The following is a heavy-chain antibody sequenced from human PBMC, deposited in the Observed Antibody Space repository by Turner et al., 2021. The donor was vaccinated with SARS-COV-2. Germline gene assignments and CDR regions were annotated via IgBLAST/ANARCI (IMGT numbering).Heavy chain of an antibody. V-gene: IGHV1-2*02. J-gene: IGHJ4*02. Sequence: QVQLMQSGAEVKKPGASVKVSCKASGYTFTGYYLHWVRQAPGQGLEWMGWINSNSGGTNYAQKFQGRVTMTRDTSISTAYMELSRLRSDDTAVYYCARVRLFSGWSHFDYWGQGTLVTVSS. CDR3: ARVRLFSGWSHFDY. CDR1: GYTFTGYY. CDR2: INSNSGGT. D-gene: IGHD6-19*01.